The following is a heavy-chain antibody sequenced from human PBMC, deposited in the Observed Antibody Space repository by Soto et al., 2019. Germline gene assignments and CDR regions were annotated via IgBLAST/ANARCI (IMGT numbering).Heavy chain of an antibody. J-gene: IGHJ3*02. CDR1: GFTFSNAW. CDR3: TTEHGDSGYAFDI. D-gene: IGHD4-17*01. Sequence: GGSLRLSCAASGFTFSNAWMSWVRQAPGKGLEWVGRIKSKTDGGTTDYAAPVKGRFTISRDDSKNTLYLQMNSLKTEDTAVYYCTTEHGDSGYAFDIWGQGTMVTVSS. V-gene: IGHV3-15*01. CDR2: IKSKTDGGTT.